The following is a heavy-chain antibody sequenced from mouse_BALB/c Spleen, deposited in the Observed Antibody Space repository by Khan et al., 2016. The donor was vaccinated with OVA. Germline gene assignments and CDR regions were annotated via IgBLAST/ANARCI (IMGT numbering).Heavy chain of an antibody. J-gene: IGHJ4*01. CDR3: ARSFLIQDAMDY. CDR1: GYSITSGYS. CDR2: IHYSGST. V-gene: IGHV3-1*02. Sequence: EVQLQESGPDLVKPSQSLSLTCTVTGYSITSGYSWHWIRQFPGNKLEWMGYIHYSGSTNYNPSLKSRISITRDTSKHQFFLQLNSVTTEDTAKDYCARSFLIQDAMDYWGQGTSVTVSA.